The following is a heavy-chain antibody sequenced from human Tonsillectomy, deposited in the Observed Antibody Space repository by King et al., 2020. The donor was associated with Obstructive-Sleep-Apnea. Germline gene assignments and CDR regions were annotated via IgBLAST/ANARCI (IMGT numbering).Heavy chain of an antibody. CDR3: AKDMGFDTGGGFDY. CDR2: ISVYCCNI. Sequence: VQLVESGGGLVQPGRSLRLSCAASGFNLDDYAMHWVRQVPGKGLEWGSGISVYCCNIGYADSVKGRFTITRDNAKNSLYLQMNSLRAEDTALYYCAKDMGFDTGGGFDYWGQGALVTVFS. V-gene: IGHV3-9*01. J-gene: IGHJ4*02. CDR1: GFNLDDYA. D-gene: IGHD1-26*01.